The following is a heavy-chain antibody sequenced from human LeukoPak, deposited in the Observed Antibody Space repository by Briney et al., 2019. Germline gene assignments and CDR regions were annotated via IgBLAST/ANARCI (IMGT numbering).Heavy chain of an antibody. CDR1: GFTLDDYG. CDR2: INWNGGST. J-gene: IGHJ3*02. CDR3: ARDIRSSSAFDI. D-gene: IGHD6-6*01. Sequence: PGGSLRLSCAASGFTLDDYGMSWVRQAPGKGLEWVSGINWNGGSTGYADSVRGRFTIYRDNAKTSLYLQMNSLRAEDTAVYYCARDIRSSSAFDIWGQGTMVTVSS. V-gene: IGHV3-20*04.